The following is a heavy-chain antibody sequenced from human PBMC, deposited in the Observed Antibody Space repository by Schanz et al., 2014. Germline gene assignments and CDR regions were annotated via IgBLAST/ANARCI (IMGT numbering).Heavy chain of an antibody. CDR3: ARDGGRDGYNLAFDV. D-gene: IGHD5-12*01. Sequence: EVQLVESEGGLVQPGGSLRLSCEGSGFTFTTFAMTWVRQAPGKGLEWVSGISDRGDGTNYGDSVRGRFIISRDSSKNTLFLQMNSLRAEDTAVYFCARDGGRDGYNLAFDVWGQGTLVTVSS. J-gene: IGHJ3*01. CDR1: GFTFTTFA. V-gene: IGHV3-23*04. CDR2: ISDRGDGT.